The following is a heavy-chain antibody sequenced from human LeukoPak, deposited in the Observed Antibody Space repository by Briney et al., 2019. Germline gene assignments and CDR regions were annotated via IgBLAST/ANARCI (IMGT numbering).Heavy chain of an antibody. V-gene: IGHV1-8*01. Sequence: ASVKVSRKASGYTFTSYDINWVRQATGQGLEWMGWMNPNSGNTGYAQKFQGRVTMTRNTSISTAYMELSSLRSEDTAVYYCARGPIDYGENFDYWGQGTLVTVSS. CDR1: GYTFTSYD. D-gene: IGHD4-17*01. J-gene: IGHJ4*02. CDR3: ARGPIDYGENFDY. CDR2: MNPNSGNT.